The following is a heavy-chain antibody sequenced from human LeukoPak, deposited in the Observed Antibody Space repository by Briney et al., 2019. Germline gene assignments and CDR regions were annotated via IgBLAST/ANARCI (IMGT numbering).Heavy chain of an antibody. CDR1: GDSVSTNNVA. V-gene: IGHV6-1*01. Sequence: SQTLSLTFAISGDSVSTNNVAWNWIRQSPSRGLEWLGRTYYRPKWYNDYAVSVKSRIIINPDTSKNQFSLQLNSVTPDDTAVYYCAREDLGAAYFDFWGQGTLVTVSS. J-gene: IGHJ4*02. CDR3: AREDLGAAYFDF. D-gene: IGHD3-16*01. CDR2: TYYRPKWYN.